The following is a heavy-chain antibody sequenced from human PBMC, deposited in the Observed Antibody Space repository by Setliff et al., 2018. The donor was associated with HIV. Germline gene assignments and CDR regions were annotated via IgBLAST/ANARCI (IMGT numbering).Heavy chain of an antibody. Sequence: PGGSLRLSCAASNFTFSFYGMHWVRQAPGKGLEWVAFTPNDGSYKNYPDSVKGRFTISGDNSKNRLYLQMDSLRAEDTAVYYCTKNLYSSGYYYGAFDIWGQGTMVTVSS. CDR2: TPNDGSYK. CDR1: NFTFSFYG. J-gene: IGHJ3*02. V-gene: IGHV3-30*02. D-gene: IGHD3-22*01. CDR3: TKNLYSSGYYYGAFDI.